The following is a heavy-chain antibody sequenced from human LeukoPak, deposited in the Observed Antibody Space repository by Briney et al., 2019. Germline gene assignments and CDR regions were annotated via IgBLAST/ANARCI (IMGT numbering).Heavy chain of an antibody. V-gene: IGHV3-30-3*01. CDR1: GFTFSSYA. CDR2: ISYDGSHK. D-gene: IGHD1-26*01. CDR3: ARAGSGGYPDYDAFDI. Sequence: GGSLRLSCAASGFTFSSYAMHWVRQAPGKGLEWVAVISYDGSHKYYADSVKGRFTISRDNSKNTLYLQMNSLRAEDTAVYYCARAGSGGYPDYDAFDIWGQGTMVTVSS. J-gene: IGHJ3*02.